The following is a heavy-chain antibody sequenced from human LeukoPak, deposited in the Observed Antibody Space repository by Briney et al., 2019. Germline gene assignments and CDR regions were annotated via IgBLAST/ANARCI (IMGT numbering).Heavy chain of an antibody. J-gene: IGHJ4*02. CDR3: ARDTLGEGEDANYAVYYFDY. D-gene: IGHD4/OR15-4a*01. CDR1: GFTFDNYG. CDR2: IHWNGGRT. V-gene: IGHV3-20*04. Sequence: GGSLRLSCAASGFTFDNYGINWVRQAPGKGLEWVPRIHWNGGRTGYADSVKGRFTISRDNAKNSLYLQMNSLRADDTAVYYCARDTLGEGEDANYAVYYFDYWGQGTVVTVSS.